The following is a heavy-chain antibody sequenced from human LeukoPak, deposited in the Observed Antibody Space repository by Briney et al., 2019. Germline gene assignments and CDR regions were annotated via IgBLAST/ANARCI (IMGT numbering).Heavy chain of an antibody. Sequence: ASVKVSCKASGYTFTSYYMHWVRQAPGQGLEWMGIINPSGGSTSYAQKFQGRVTMTRGTSTSTVYMELSSLRSEDTAVYYCARGVRGVVIIQYYFDYWGQGTLVTVSS. CDR2: INPSGGST. CDR1: GYTFTSYY. D-gene: IGHD3-3*01. CDR3: ARGVRGVVIIQYYFDY. V-gene: IGHV1-46*01. J-gene: IGHJ4*02.